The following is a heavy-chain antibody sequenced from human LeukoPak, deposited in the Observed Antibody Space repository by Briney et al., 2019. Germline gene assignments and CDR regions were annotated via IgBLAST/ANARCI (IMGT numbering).Heavy chain of an antibody. J-gene: IGHJ6*03. CDR2: ISSSSSYI. CDR3: ARYGSGSYRLSYYYYMDV. D-gene: IGHD3-10*01. V-gene: IGHV3-21*04. CDR1: GFTFSSYS. Sequence: PGGSLRLSCAASGFTFSSYSMNWVRQAPGKGLEWVSSISSSSSYIYYADSVKGRFTISRDNAKNSLYLQMNSLRAEDTALYHCARYGSGSYRLSYYYYMDVWGKGTTVTISS.